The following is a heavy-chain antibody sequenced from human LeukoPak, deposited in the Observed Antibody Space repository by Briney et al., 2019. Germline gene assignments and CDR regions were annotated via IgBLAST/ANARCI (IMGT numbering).Heavy chain of an antibody. J-gene: IGHJ4*02. CDR1: GYTFTSYY. CDR2: INPSGGST. V-gene: IGHV1-46*01. D-gene: IGHD6-13*01. Sequence: ASVKVSCKASGYTFTSYYVQWERQAPGRWLEWMGIINPSGGSTSYAQKFQGRVTMTRDTSTSTVYMELSSLRSEDTAVYYCARSSRSRSGYYFDYWGQGTLVTVSS. CDR3: ARSSRSRSGYYFDY.